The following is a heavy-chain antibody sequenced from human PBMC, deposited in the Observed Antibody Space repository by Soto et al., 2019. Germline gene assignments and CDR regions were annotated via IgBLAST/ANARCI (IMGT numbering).Heavy chain of an antibody. CDR2: IYYSGST. Sequence: SETLSRTCTVSGGSISSGGYYWSWIRQHPGNGLEWIGYIYYSGSTYYNPSLKSRVTISVDTSKNQFSLKLSSVTASDTAVYYCARDVGEFPGDYFDYWGQGTLVTVSS. CDR3: ARDVGEFPGDYFDY. V-gene: IGHV4-31*03. CDR1: GGSISSGGYY. J-gene: IGHJ4*02. D-gene: IGHD3-10*01.